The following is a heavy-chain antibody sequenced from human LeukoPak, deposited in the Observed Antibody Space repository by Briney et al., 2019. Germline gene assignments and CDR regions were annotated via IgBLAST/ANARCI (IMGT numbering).Heavy chain of an antibody. D-gene: IGHD5-18*01. CDR1: GGSISSYY. CDR3: ARGSGIQLWLRRIAAAGTGSNWFDP. CDR2: INHSGST. J-gene: IGHJ5*02. V-gene: IGHV4-34*01. Sequence: SETLSLTCTVSGGSISSYYWSWIRQPPGKGLEWIGEINHSGSTNYNPSLKSRVTISVDTSKNQFSLKLSSVTAADTAVYYCARGSGIQLWLRRIAAAGTGSNWFDPWGQGTLVTVSS.